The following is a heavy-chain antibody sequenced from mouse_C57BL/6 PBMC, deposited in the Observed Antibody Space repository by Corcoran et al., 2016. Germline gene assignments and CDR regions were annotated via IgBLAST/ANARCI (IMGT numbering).Heavy chain of an antibody. CDR2: IYPGSGNT. V-gene: IGHV1-76*01. CDR1: GYTFTDYY. J-gene: IGHJ2*01. Sequence: QVQLKQSGAELVRPGASVKLSCKASGYTFTDYYINWVKQRPGQGLEWIARIYPGSGNTYYNAKFKGKATLTAEKSASTAYMQLSSLTSEDSAVYVCARGSGRGGYFDYWGQGTTLTFSS. D-gene: IGHD4-1*01. CDR3: ARGSGRGGYFDY.